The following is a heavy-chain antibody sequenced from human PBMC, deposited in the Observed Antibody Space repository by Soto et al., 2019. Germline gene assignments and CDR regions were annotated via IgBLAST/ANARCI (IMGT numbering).Heavy chain of an antibody. V-gene: IGHV3-33*01. CDR1: GFTFSIFG. D-gene: IGHD6-19*01. Sequence: QVQLVESGGGVVQPGRSLRLSCAASGFTFSIFGMHWVRQAPGKGLEWAAIIWYDGSNAYYADSVRGRFTISRDNSKNMVYLQMNSLRAEDTAVYYCARDKGSSTVVSGISQEGYFDSWGQGTLVTVSS. CDR2: IWYDGSNA. J-gene: IGHJ4*02. CDR3: ARDKGSSTVVSGISQEGYFDS.